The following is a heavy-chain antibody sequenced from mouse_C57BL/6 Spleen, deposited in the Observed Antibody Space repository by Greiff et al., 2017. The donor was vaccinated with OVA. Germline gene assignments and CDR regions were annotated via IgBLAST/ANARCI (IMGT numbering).Heavy chain of an antibody. V-gene: IGHV1-78*01. CDR1: GYTFTDHT. J-gene: IGHJ3*01. D-gene: IGHD2-4*01. Sequence: VKLMESDAELVKPGASVKISCKVSGYTFTDHTIHWMKQRPEQGLEWIGYIYPRDGSTKYNEKFKGKATLTADKSSSTAYMQLNSLTSEDSAVYFCATPIYYDYGGSAYWGQGTLVTVSA. CDR2: IYPRDGST. CDR3: ATPIYYDYGGSAY.